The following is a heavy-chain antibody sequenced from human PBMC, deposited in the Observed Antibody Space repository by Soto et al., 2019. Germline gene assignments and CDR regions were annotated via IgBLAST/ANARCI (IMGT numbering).Heavy chain of an antibody. Sequence: ESGGGLVQPGGSLRLSCLVSGFTFSDYDMHWVRQEAGKALEWVGAIGTTGDTHSPDSMEGRFTISRENVKNSLYLHISSLRAGDTAVYFCARARSGWYAAMDFWGRGTLVTVS. J-gene: IGHJ4*02. CDR2: IGTTGDT. CDR3: ARARSGWYAAMDF. D-gene: IGHD6-13*01. V-gene: IGHV3-13*01. CDR1: GFTFSDYD.